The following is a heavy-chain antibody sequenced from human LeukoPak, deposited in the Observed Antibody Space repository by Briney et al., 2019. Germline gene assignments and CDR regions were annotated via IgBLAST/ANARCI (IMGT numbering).Heavy chain of an antibody. V-gene: IGHV4-4*07. CDR3: ARDLGGVVRGFDYYYYMDV. CDR1: GGSISSYY. J-gene: IGHJ6*03. D-gene: IGHD3-10*01. Sequence: SETLSLTCTVSGGSISSYYWSWIRQPARKGLEWIGRIYTSGSTNYNPSLKSRVTISVDKSKNQFSLKLSSVTAADTAVYYCARDLGGVVRGFDYYYYMDVWGKGTTVTVSS. CDR2: IYTSGST.